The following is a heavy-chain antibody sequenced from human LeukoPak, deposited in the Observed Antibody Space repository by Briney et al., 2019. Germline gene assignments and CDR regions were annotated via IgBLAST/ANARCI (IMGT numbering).Heavy chain of an antibody. CDR1: GFTFSSYS. D-gene: IGHD3-22*01. V-gene: IGHV3-21*01. J-gene: IGHJ6*02. CDR2: ISSSSYI. CDR3: ARVIRLIVVDYGMDV. Sequence: KAGGSLRLSCAASGFTFSSYSMTWVRQAPGKGLEWVSSISSSSYIYYADSVKGRFTISRDNAKNSLYLQMNSLRAEDTAVYYCARVIRLIVVDYGMDVWGQGTTVTVSS.